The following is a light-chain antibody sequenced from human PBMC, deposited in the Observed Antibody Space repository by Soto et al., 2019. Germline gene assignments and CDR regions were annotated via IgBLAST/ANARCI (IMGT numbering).Light chain of an antibody. CDR2: GNS. CDR3: QSYDSSLEGV. CDR1: SSNIGAGYD. J-gene: IGLJ2*01. Sequence: QPVLTQPPSVSGAPGQRVTISCTGSSSNIGAGYDVHWYQQLPGTAPKLLIYGNSNRPSGVPDRFSGSKSGTSASLAITGLQAEDEADYYCQSYDSSLEGVFGGGTKLTVI. V-gene: IGLV1-40*01.